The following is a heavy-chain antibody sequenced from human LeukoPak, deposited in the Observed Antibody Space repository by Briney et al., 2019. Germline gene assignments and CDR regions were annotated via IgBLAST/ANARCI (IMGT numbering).Heavy chain of an antibody. D-gene: IGHD4-17*01. CDR2: INHSGNT. CDR1: GGSFSDFH. J-gene: IGHJ2*01. V-gene: IGHV4-34*01. Sequence: SETLSLTCTVYGGSFSDFHWSWIRLPPGKGLEWIGEINHSGNTNYNPSLKSRVTISIDTSKNQFSLKLSSVTAADTAVYYCARGKVTRDWYFDLWGRGTLVTISS. CDR3: ARGKVTRDWYFDL.